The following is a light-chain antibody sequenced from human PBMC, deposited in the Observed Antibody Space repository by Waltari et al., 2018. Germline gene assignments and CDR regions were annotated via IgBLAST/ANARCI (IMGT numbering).Light chain of an antibody. J-gene: IGKJ3*01. Sequence: EIVLTQSPATLSLSPGERATLSCRASQSVSSYLAWYQQQPGQAPRLLIYDASNRATGIPARFSGSGSGTDFTLTISNLEPEDFAVYYCQQRSDWPPGFTFGPGTKVDI. CDR1: QSVSSY. CDR3: QQRSDWPPGFT. V-gene: IGKV3-11*01. CDR2: DAS.